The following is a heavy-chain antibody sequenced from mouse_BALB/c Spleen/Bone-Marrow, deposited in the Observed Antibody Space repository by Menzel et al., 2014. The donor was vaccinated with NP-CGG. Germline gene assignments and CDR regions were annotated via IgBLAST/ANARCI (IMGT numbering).Heavy chain of an antibody. D-gene: IGHD1-2*01. J-gene: IGHJ2*01. V-gene: IGHV4-1*02. CDR1: GFDFSRYW. Sequence: EVKLVESGGGLVQPGGSLKLSCAASGFDFSRYWMSWVRQAPGKGLEWIGEINPESRTINYSPSLKDKFIISRDNAKNTLYLRLNRVRSEDTALYYCARLDYYGYHNYWGQGTTLTVSS. CDR3: ARLDYYGYHNY. CDR2: INPESRTI.